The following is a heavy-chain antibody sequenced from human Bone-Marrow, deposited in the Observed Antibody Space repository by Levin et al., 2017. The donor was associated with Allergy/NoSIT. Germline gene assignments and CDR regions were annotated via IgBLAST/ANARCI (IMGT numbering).Heavy chain of an antibody. V-gene: IGHV4-31*03. CDR3: ARDAKLPNYYGSEGYGMDV. Sequence: SETLSLTCTVSGGSISSGGYYWSWIRQHPGTGLEWIGYIYYSGSTYYNPSLKSRVTISVDTSKNQFSLKLSSVTAADTAVYYCARDAKLPNYYGSEGYGMDVWGQGTTVTVSS. CDR1: GGSISSGGYY. J-gene: IGHJ6*02. D-gene: IGHD3-10*01. CDR2: IYYSGST.